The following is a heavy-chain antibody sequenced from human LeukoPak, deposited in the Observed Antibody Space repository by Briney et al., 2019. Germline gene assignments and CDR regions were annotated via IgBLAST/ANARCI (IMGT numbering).Heavy chain of an antibody. J-gene: IGHJ4*02. CDR1: GFTFSRYW. V-gene: IGHV3-7*03. Sequence: PGGSLRLSCAASGFTFSRYWMTWVRQAPGKGLEWVATLIQDGREKHYVDSVKGRFTISRDNAKNSVYLEMNSLRAEDTAVYFCASWGLVAGQRALDYWGQGTLVTVSS. CDR3: ASWGLVAGQRALDY. CDR2: LIQDGREK. D-gene: IGHD6-19*01.